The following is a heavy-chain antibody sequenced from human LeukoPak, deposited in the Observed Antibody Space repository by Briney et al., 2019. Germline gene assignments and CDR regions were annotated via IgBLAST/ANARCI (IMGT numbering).Heavy chain of an antibody. J-gene: IGHJ4*02. CDR3: ARGSSDSSDFYYFDS. CDR2: IYRTGPT. CDR1: GDSFSSDDYS. Sequence: SQTLSLTCAVYGDSFSSDDYSWSWIRQPPGKGLEWLGYIYRTGPTYYNPSLKGRVTFSMDTSKNQFSLKLTSVTAADAAMYYCARGSSDSSDFYYFDSWGQGTLVTVS. V-gene: IGHV4-30-2*01. D-gene: IGHD3-22*01.